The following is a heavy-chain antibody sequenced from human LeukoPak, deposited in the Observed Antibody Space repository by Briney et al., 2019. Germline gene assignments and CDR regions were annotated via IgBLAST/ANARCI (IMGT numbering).Heavy chain of an antibody. D-gene: IGHD2-15*01. CDR3: ARFVVVVAAWVY. V-gene: IGHV4-39*01. Sequence: SETLSLTCTVSGGSISSSSYYWGWIRQPPGKGLEWIGSIYYSGSTYYNPSLKSRVTISVDTSKNQFSLKLSSVTAAETAVYYCARFVVVVAAWVYWGQGTLVTVSS. CDR1: GGSISSSSYY. CDR2: IYYSGST. J-gene: IGHJ4*02.